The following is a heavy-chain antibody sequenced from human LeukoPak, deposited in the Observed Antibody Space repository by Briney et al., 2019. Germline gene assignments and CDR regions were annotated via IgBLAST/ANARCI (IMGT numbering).Heavy chain of an antibody. V-gene: IGHV1-18*01. CDR3: ASQSSGWYDY. CDR2: ISAYNGNT. CDR1: GYTFTSYG. J-gene: IGHJ4*02. Sequence: ASVKLSCKESGYTFTSYGISWVRHSPGTGVEWMGWISAYNGNTNYAQKLQGRVTMTTDTSTSTAYMELRSLRSDDTAVYYCASQSSGWYDYWGQGTLVTVSS. D-gene: IGHD6-19*01.